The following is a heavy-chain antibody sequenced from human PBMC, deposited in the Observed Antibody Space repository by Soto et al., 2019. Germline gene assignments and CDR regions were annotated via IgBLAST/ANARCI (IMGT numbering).Heavy chain of an antibody. Sequence: VQLLESGGGLVQPGGSLRLSCAASGFTFSSYAMSWVRQAPGKGLEWVSAISGSGGSTYYADSVKGRFTISRDNSKNTLYLQMNSLRAEDTAVYYCAKDSDYDFWSGTPTSYYFDYWGQGTLVTVSS. CDR2: ISGSGGST. J-gene: IGHJ4*02. CDR3: AKDSDYDFWSGTPTSYYFDY. V-gene: IGHV3-23*01. CDR1: GFTFSSYA. D-gene: IGHD3-3*01.